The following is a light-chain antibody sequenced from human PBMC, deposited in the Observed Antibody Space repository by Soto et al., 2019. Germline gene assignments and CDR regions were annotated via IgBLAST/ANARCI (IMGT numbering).Light chain of an antibody. CDR2: AAS. Sequence: DIQMTQSPSSLSASVGDRVTITCRASQSISRYSNGYQQRPGKAPKLLIYAASSLQSWVPSRFSGSGSGTDFTLTISSLQPEDFATYYCQQSYTTPYTFGQGTKREIK. CDR3: QQSYTTPYT. J-gene: IGKJ2*01. CDR1: QSISRY. V-gene: IGKV1-39*01.